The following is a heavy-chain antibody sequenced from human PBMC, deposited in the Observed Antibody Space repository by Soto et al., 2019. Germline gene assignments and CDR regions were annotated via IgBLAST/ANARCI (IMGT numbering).Heavy chain of an antibody. CDR1: GFTSTSSA. V-gene: IGHV1-58*01. D-gene: IGHD3-9*01. CDR2: IVVGSGNT. Sequence: SLKVSCKASGFTSTSSAVQCVRQARGQRLEWIGWIVVGSGNTNYAQKFQDRLIVTADTSANTVNMELRSLRSDDTALYYCVTHAAWVSAWAAEIRDDWHSLWDRGTMITVSS. CDR3: VTHAAWVSAWAAEIRDDWHSL. J-gene: IGHJ4*02.